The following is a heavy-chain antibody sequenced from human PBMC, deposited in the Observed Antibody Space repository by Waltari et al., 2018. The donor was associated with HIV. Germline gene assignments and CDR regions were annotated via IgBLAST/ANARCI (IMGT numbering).Heavy chain of an antibody. D-gene: IGHD1-26*01. Sequence: QVLLQEAGPGLVKPSETLSLRCTVSGGSMSGYYWCWIRQSTGKGLEWIGYIDDRGSVNYKPSLKSRVTMSRDTSNNRFSLTLRSVTAAYTAVYRCARDRTTVTTFTPRVGENYYYYGMDVWGQGTTVTVSS. CDR3: ARDRTTVTTFTPRVGENYYYYGMDV. V-gene: IGHV4-59*01. J-gene: IGHJ6*02. CDR2: IDDRGSV. CDR1: GGSMSGYY.